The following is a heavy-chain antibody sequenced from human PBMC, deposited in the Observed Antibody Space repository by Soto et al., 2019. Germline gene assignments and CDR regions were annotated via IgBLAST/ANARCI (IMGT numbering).Heavy chain of an antibody. V-gene: IGHV3-73*01. CDR3: AGTLGYGISTSCSASWFDP. CDR2: IRSKTNNYAT. D-gene: IGHD2-2*01. J-gene: IGHJ5*02. CDR1: GFTFSDST. Sequence: EVQLVESGGGLVQPGGSLKLSCATSGFTFSDSTMHWVRQASGKGLEWVGRIRSKTNNYATAYAASVKGRFTISGDGSKNTAYLRLNSLKTEDTAVYYCAGTLGYGISTSCSASWFDPWGQGTLVTVSS.